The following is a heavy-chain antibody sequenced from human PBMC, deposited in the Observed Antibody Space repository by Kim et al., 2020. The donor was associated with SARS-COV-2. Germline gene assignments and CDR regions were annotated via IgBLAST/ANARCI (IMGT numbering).Heavy chain of an antibody. CDR3: ARDYDILTGLLDY. Sequence: YAQKCRGRVTMTRDTSTSTVYMELSSLRSEDTAVYYCARDYDILTGLLDYWGQGTLVTVSS. V-gene: IGHV1-46*01. D-gene: IGHD3-9*01. J-gene: IGHJ4*02.